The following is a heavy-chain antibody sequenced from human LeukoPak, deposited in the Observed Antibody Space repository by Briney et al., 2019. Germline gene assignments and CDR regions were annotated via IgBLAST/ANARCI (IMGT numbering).Heavy chain of an antibody. CDR3: AKNTMTTYNYYMDV. Sequence: GGSLRLSCAASGFTFSSYAMHWVRQAPGKGLEWVAVISYDGSNKYYADSVKGRFTISRDNSKNTLYLQMNSLRAEDTAVYYCAKNTMTTYNYYMDVWGKGTSVTISS. J-gene: IGHJ6*03. V-gene: IGHV3-30*04. D-gene: IGHD4-11*01. CDR1: GFTFSSYA. CDR2: ISYDGSNK.